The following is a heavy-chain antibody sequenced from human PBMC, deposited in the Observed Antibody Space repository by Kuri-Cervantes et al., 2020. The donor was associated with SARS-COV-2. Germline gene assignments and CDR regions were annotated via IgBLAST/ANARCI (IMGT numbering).Heavy chain of an antibody. CDR3: AREDYSNYYYYYMDV. D-gene: IGHD4-11*01. CDR1: GGSISSSSYY. V-gene: IGHV4-39*02. Sequence: SETLSLTCTVSGGSISSSSYYWGWIRQPPGKGLEWIGSIYYSGSTYCNPSLKSRVTISVDTSKNQFSLKLSSVTAADTAVYYCAREDYSNYYYYYMDVWGKGTTVTVSS. J-gene: IGHJ6*03. CDR2: IYYSGST.